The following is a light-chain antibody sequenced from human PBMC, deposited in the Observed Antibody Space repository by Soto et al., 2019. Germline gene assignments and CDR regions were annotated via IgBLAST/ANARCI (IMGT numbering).Light chain of an antibody. CDR3: CSYAGMYSVI. CDR2: DVR. V-gene: IGLV2-11*01. CDR1: SSHVGGYSF. Sequence: QSALTQPPSVSGSPGQSVTITCTGTSSHVGGYSFVSWYQQHPGNTPKLIIYDVRNRPSGVPVRFFGSKSGNAASLTISGLQAEDEAHYYCCSYAGMYSVIFGGGTKLTVL. J-gene: IGLJ2*01.